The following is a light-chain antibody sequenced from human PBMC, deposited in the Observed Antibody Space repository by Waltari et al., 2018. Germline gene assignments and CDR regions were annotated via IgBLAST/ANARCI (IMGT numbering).Light chain of an antibody. CDR3: QQYGSSLFT. Sequence: EIVLTQSPGTLSLSQGERATLSCRASQSVSSSYLVWYQQKPGQAPRLLIYGASSRATGIPDRFSGSGSGTDFTLTISRLEPEDFAVYYCQQYGSSLFTFGPGTKVDIK. CDR1: QSVSSSY. CDR2: GAS. J-gene: IGKJ3*01. V-gene: IGKV3-20*01.